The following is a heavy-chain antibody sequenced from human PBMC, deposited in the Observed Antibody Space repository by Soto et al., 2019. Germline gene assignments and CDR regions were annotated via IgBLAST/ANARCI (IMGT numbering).Heavy chain of an antibody. CDR1: GGSISSGNFY. Sequence: SETLSLTCAVYGGSISSGNFYWSWIRQPPGKGLEWIGYIYFSGSTSYSPSLKSRLTISLNTSNNQFSLKLTSVTAADTAVYYCAHDSHGGSTYFDLWGQGALVTVSS. D-gene: IGHD1-26*01. J-gene: IGHJ4*02. CDR2: IYFSGST. CDR3: AHDSHGGSTYFDL. V-gene: IGHV4-31*11.